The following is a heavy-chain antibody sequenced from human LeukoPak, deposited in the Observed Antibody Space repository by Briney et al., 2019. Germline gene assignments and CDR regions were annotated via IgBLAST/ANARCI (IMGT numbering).Heavy chain of an antibody. CDR3: ARSYYYGSGSGPLFDY. Sequence: SETLSLTCTVSGGSISSYYWSWIRQPPGKGLEWIGYIYDSGSTNYNPSLKSRVTISVDTSKNQFSLKLSSVTAADTAVYYCARSYYYGSGSGPLFDYWGQGTLVTVSS. J-gene: IGHJ4*02. CDR2: IYDSGST. D-gene: IGHD3-10*01. CDR1: GGSISSYY. V-gene: IGHV4-59*01.